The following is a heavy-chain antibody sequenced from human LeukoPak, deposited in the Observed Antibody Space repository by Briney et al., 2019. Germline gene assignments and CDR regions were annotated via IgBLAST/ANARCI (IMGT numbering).Heavy chain of an antibody. Sequence: SETLSLTCTVSGVSISSYYWSWIRQPPGKGLEWIGYIYYSGSTNYNPSLKSRVTISVDTSKNQFSLKLSSVTAADTAVYYCARGSRLRLYGMDVWGQGTTVTVSS. V-gene: IGHV4-59*01. J-gene: IGHJ6*02. D-gene: IGHD4-17*01. CDR1: GVSISSYY. CDR3: ARGSRLRLYGMDV. CDR2: IYYSGST.